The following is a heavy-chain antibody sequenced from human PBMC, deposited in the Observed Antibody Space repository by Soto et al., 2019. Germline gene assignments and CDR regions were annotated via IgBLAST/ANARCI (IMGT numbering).Heavy chain of an antibody. Sequence: PSEALSLTCTVSGGSISSYYWSWIRQPPGKGLEWIGYIYYSGSTNYNPSLKSRVTISVDTSKNQFSLKLSSVTAADTAVYYCARGGAVVSPYYFDYWGQGTPVPVSS. CDR2: IYYSGST. J-gene: IGHJ4*02. D-gene: IGHD6-19*01. V-gene: IGHV4-59*01. CDR3: ARGGAVVSPYYFDY. CDR1: GGSISSYY.